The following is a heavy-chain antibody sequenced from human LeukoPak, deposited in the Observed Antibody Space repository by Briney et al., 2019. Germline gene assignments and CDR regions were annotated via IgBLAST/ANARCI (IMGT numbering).Heavy chain of an antibody. V-gene: IGHV4-61*02. CDR1: GGSISSGSYY. CDR2: IYTSGST. Sequence: PSETLSLTCTVSGGSISSGSYYWSWIRQHAGKGLEWIGRIYTSGSTNYNPSLKSRVTISVDTSKNQFSLKLSSVTAADTAVYYCAGFSYYYYGMDVWGQGTTVTVSS. D-gene: IGHD5-18*01. J-gene: IGHJ6*02. CDR3: AGFSYYYYGMDV.